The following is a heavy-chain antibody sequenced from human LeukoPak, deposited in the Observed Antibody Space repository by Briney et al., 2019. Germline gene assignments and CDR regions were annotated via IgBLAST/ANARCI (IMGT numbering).Heavy chain of an antibody. CDR1: GFTVSSNY. D-gene: IGHD4-17*01. CDR3: AKLSRYRGDYEDY. J-gene: IGHJ4*02. CDR2: IYSGGST. V-gene: IGHV3-53*05. Sequence: GGSLRLSCAASGFTVSSNYMSWVRQAPGKGLEWVSVIYSGGSTYYADSVKGRFTISRDNSKNTLYLQMNSLRAEDTAVYYCAKLSRYRGDYEDYWGQGTLVTVSS.